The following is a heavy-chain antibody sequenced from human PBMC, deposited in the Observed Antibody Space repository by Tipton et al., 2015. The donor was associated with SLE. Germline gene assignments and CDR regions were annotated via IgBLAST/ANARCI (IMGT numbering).Heavy chain of an antibody. CDR1: GGSISNYY. D-gene: IGHD5-18*01. Sequence: TLSLTCTVSGGSISNYYWNWIRQPPGKGLEWIGYVYYSGSTNYNPSLRGRITTSVDTSKNQFSLKLSSVTAADTAVYFCARRQRGYSYAPFDSWGQGTLVIVSS. CDR2: VYYSGST. J-gene: IGHJ4*02. V-gene: IGHV4-59*08. CDR3: ARRQRGYSYAPFDS.